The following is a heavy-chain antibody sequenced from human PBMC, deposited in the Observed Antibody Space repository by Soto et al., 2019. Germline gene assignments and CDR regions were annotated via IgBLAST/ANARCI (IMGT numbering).Heavy chain of an antibody. CDR3: ARIPRYYYDSSGYYYGDYGMDV. CDR2: INPSGGST. CDR1: GYTFTSYY. V-gene: IGHV1-46*01. D-gene: IGHD3-22*01. Sequence: QVQLVQSGAEVKKPGASVKVSCKASGYTFTSYYMHWVRQAPGQGLEWMGIINPSGGSTSYAQKFQGRVTMTRDTSTSTVYMELSSLRSEDTAVYYCARIPRYYYDSSGYYYGDYGMDVWGQGTTVTVSS. J-gene: IGHJ6*02.